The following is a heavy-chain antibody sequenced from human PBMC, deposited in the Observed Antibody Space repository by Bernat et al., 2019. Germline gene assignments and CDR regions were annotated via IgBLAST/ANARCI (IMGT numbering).Heavy chain of an antibody. Sequence: EVQLVQSGAEVKKPGESLKISCKGSGYSFTSYWIGWVRQMPGKGLEWMGIIYPGDSDTRYSPSFQGQVTISADKSISTAYLQWSSLKASDTAMYYRARHERCSSNSCSTPQEYYYYYMDVWGKGTTVTVSS. CDR1: GYSFTSYW. V-gene: IGHV5-51*01. D-gene: IGHD2-2*01. J-gene: IGHJ6*03. CDR3: ARHERCSSNSCSTPQEYYYYYMDV. CDR2: IYPGDSDT.